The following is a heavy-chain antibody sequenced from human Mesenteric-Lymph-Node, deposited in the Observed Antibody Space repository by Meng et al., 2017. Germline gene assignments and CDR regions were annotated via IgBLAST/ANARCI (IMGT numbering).Heavy chain of an antibody. Sequence: GESLKISCAASGFTFSSYEMNWVRQAPGKGLEWVSYISSSGTTMYYADSVKGRFTISRDNAKNSLYLQMNSLRAEDTAVYYCARPQRGYSGYDPFDYWGQGTLVTVSS. CDR1: GFTFSSYE. J-gene: IGHJ4*02. D-gene: IGHD5-12*01. CDR3: ARPQRGYSGYDPFDY. CDR2: ISSSGTTM. V-gene: IGHV3-48*03.